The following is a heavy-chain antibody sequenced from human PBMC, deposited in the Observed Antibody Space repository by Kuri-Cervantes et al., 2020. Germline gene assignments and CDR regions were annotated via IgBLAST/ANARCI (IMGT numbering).Heavy chain of an antibody. V-gene: IGHV3-30-3*01. CDR1: GFTFSSYA. CDR3: ARGNVKAPPDGMDV. J-gene: IGHJ6*02. CDR2: ISYDGSNK. D-gene: IGHD3-16*01. Sequence: GGSLRLSCAASGFTFSSYAMHWVRQAPGKGLEWVAVISYDGSNKYYADSVKGRFTISRDNSKNTLYLQMNSLRAEDTAVYYCARGNVKAPPDGMDVWGQGTTVTVSS.